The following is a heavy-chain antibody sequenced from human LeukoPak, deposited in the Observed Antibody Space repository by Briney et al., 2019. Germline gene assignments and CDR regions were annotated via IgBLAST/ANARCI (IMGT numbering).Heavy chain of an antibody. J-gene: IGHJ5*02. CDR1: GFTFSSYD. Sequence: GGSLRLSCAASGFTFSSYDMHWVRQATGKGLEWVSAIGTAGDTYYPGSVKGRFTISRDNAKNSLYLQMNSLRDEDTAVYYCARDPYDFWSGYFPRGWFDPWGQGTLVTVSS. CDR2: IGTAGDT. CDR3: ARDPYDFWSGYFPRGWFDP. D-gene: IGHD3-3*01. V-gene: IGHV3-13*01.